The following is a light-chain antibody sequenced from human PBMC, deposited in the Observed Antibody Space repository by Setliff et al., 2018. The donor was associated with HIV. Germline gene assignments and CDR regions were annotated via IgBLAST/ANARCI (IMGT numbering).Light chain of an antibody. CDR2: GAS. Sequence: EIVLTQSPGTLSLSPGEGATLSCRASQSVSNNYLAWYQQKPGQAPSLLIYGASSRATGIPDRFSGSGSGTDFTLTISRLEPEDFAVYFCQRYGSSPLSFGGGTKWIS. CDR3: QRYGSSPLS. CDR1: QSVSNNY. J-gene: IGKJ4*01. V-gene: IGKV3-20*01.